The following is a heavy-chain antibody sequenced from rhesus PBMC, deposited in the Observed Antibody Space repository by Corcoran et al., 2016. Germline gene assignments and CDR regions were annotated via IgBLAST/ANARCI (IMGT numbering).Heavy chain of an antibody. CDR2: IYGNDSK. J-gene: IGHJ2*01. V-gene: IGHV2-95*01. Sequence: QVTLKESGPALVKPTQTLTLTCTFSGRSISTSVTGVGWIREPPGKALEWLASIYGNDSKYYSPSLKIRLTISKDTSKNQVVLTMTNVDPVDTATYSCARHSGSYYYVSYFDIWGPGTPITISS. CDR1: GRSISTSVTG. CDR3: ARHSGSYYYVSYFDI. D-gene: IGHD3-16*01.